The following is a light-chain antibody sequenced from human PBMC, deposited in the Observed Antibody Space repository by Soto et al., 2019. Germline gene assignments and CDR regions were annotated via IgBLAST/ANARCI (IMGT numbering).Light chain of an antibody. V-gene: IGKV1-9*01. Sequence: IQLTQSPSSLSASVGDRVTINCRASQGISNYLGWYQQKPGKAPKLLIYAASTLQTGIPSRFSGGGSGTDFTLTNTSLQPEDFATYYCQQLNVYPSTFGGGTKVEIK. J-gene: IGKJ4*01. CDR3: QQLNVYPST. CDR2: AAS. CDR1: QGISNY.